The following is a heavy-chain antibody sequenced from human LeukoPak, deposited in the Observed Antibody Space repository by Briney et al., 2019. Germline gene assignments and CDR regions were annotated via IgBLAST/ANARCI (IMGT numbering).Heavy chain of an antibody. CDR2: ISGGGVNT. J-gene: IGHJ4*02. V-gene: IGHV3-23*01. Sequence: GGSLRLSCAASGFTFSSYAMSWVRQAPGKGLEWVSAISGGGVNTYYADSVKGRFTISRDNSKNTLSLQMNSLRAEDTAVYYCAKTGRGPAAGTGSFFDYWGQGTLVTVSP. CDR3: AKTGRGPAAGTGSFFDY. D-gene: IGHD6-13*01. CDR1: GFTFSSYA.